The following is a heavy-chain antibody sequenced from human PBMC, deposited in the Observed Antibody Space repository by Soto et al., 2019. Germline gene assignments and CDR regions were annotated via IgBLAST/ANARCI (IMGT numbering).Heavy chain of an antibody. CDR1: GFTFSSYG. Sequence: PGGSLRLSCAASGFTFSSYGMHWVRQAPGKGLEWVAVISYDGSNKYYADSVKGRFTISRDNSKNTLYLQMNSLRAEDTAVYYCAKDRQLRYFDLWGQGTLVTVSS. D-gene: IGHD3-9*01. CDR3: AKDRQLRYFDL. V-gene: IGHV3-30*18. CDR2: ISYDGSNK. J-gene: IGHJ4*02.